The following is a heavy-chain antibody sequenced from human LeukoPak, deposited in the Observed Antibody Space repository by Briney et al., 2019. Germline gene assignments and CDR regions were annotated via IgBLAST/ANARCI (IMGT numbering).Heavy chain of an antibody. CDR3: ARNPLWCGTYYYYGMDV. Sequence: GGSLRLSCAAYGFTFCSYEMNWVRQAPGKGREWVSYLSSSGRTISHTVSVKGRFTISRANAKNSLYLQMNSLRAEDTAVYYCARNPLWCGTYYYYGMDVWGQGTTVTVSS. V-gene: IGHV3-48*03. CDR1: GFTFCSYE. D-gene: IGHD4/OR15-4a*01. CDR2: LSSSGRTI. J-gene: IGHJ6*02.